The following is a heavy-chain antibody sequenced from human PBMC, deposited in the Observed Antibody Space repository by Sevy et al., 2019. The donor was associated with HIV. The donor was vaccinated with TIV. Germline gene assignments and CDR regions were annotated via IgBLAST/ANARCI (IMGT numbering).Heavy chain of an antibody. CDR2: ISAYNGNT. CDR1: GYTFTSYG. CDR3: ARDHLPYCSSTSCYLWFDP. V-gene: IGHV1-18*01. J-gene: IGHJ5*02. Sequence: ASVNVSCKASGYTFTSYGISWVRQAPGQGLEWMGWISAYNGNTNYAQKLQGRVTMTTDTSTSTAYMELRSLRSDDTAVYYCARDHLPYCSSTSCYLWFDPWGQGTLVTVSS. D-gene: IGHD2-2*01.